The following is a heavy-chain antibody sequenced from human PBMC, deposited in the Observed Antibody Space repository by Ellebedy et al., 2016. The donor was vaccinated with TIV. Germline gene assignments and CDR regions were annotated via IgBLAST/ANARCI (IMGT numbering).Heavy chain of an antibody. Sequence: PGGSLRLSCAASEFAFETDWMTWVRQAPGKGLEWVSSISSNSGNKYCADSVEGRFTISRDNARNSLYLQMNSLRAEDTAVYYCARDLHFAFDYWGRGTLVTVSS. CDR1: EFAFETDW. CDR2: ISSNSGNK. V-gene: IGHV3-21*01. CDR3: ARDLHFAFDY. J-gene: IGHJ4*02.